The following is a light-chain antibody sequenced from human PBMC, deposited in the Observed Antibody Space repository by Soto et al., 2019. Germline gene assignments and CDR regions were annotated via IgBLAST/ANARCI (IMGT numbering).Light chain of an antibody. Sequence: ALTQPASVSGSPGQSITISCTGTSSDVGGYNYVSWYQQHPGKAPKPMIYEVSNRPSGVSNRFSGSKSGNTASLTISGLQAEDEADYYCSSYTSSSTLVFGTGTKVTVL. V-gene: IGLV2-14*01. CDR2: EVS. J-gene: IGLJ1*01. CDR3: SSYTSSSTLV. CDR1: SSDVGGYNY.